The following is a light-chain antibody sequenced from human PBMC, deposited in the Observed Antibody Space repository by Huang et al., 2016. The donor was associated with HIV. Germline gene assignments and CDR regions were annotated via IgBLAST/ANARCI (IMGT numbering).Light chain of an antibody. CDR2: WAS. CDR1: QSLLYTSNNQNY. CDR3: QQFYSIPYT. Sequence: DVIMTQSPDSLAVSLGERATIKCKSSQSLLYTSNNQNYLSWYQQKSGQPPKLLIYWASTRESGVPERFSGSGSGTDFTLTISSLQAEDVAVYYCQQFYSIPYTFGQGTKLEIK. V-gene: IGKV4-1*01. J-gene: IGKJ2*01.